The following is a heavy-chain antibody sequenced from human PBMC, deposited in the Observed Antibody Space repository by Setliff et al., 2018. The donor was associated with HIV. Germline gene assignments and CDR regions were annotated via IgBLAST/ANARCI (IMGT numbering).Heavy chain of an antibody. Sequence: ASVKVSCKVSGFTLREVSMHWVRQAPAKGLEWMGYFDPEDGETVYALKFQGGVTMTEDTSTDTAYMELSGLRSEDTAVYYCAIDMVGGWLRPMPDFWGQGALVTSPQ. D-gene: IGHD2-2*01. V-gene: IGHV1-24*01. CDR2: FDPEDGET. J-gene: IGHJ4*02. CDR3: AIDMVGGWLRPMPDF. CDR1: GFTLREVS.